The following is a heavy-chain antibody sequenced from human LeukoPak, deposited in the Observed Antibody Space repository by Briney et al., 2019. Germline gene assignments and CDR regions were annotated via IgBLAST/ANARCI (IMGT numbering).Heavy chain of an antibody. V-gene: IGHV3-30*02. CDR1: GFTFSANN. Sequence: GGSLRLSCAVSGFTFSANNMHWVRQAPGKGLEWVTSIEHAGSQRFYADSVKGRFTISRDNSKNALYLHINSLRPEDTAVYYCAKDGGGGTYSFDYWGQGSLVTVSS. D-gene: IGHD3-16*01. CDR2: IEHAGSQR. CDR3: AKDGGGGTYSFDY. J-gene: IGHJ4*02.